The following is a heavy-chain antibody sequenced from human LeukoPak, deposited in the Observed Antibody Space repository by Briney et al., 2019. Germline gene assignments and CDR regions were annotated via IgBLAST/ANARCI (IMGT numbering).Heavy chain of an antibody. CDR3: ARDNGIWFGDLPRGSHAFDI. Sequence: GASVKVSGKASGYTFTRYYMHWVRQAPGQGLEWMGGINPNSGGTNYAQKFQGRVTMTRDTSISTAYMELSRLRSDDTDVYYCARDNGIWFGDLPRGSHAFDIWGQGTMVTVSS. CDR2: INPNSGGT. J-gene: IGHJ3*02. V-gene: IGHV1-2*02. D-gene: IGHD3-10*01. CDR1: GYTFTRYY.